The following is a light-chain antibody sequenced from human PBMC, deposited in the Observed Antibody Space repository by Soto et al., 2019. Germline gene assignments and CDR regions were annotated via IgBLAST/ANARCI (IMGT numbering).Light chain of an antibody. CDR3: QQYENSPYT. CDR2: GAS. CDR1: QSVTRSY. J-gene: IGKJ2*01. Sequence: EIVLTQSLGTLSLSPGERATLSCRASQSVTRSYLAWYQQKPGQAPRLLIYGASSRTTGIPDRFSGSGSGTDFSLTMSRLEPQDLAVYSSQQYENSPYTFGQWTKLEIK. V-gene: IGKV3-20*01.